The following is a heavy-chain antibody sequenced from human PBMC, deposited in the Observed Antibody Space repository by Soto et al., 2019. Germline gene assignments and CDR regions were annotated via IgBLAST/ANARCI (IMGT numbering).Heavy chain of an antibody. J-gene: IGHJ4*02. Sequence: SVKVSCKASGGTFSSYATSWVRQAPGQGLERMGGIIPIFGTANYAQKFQGRVTITADESTSTAYMELSSLRSEDTAVYYCARLEYSSSSSNYWGQGTLVTVSS. V-gene: IGHV1-69*13. CDR3: ARLEYSSSSSNY. CDR1: GGTFSSYA. CDR2: IIPIFGTA. D-gene: IGHD6-6*01.